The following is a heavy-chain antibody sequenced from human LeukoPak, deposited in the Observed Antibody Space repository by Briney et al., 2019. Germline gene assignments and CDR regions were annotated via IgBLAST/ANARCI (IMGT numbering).Heavy chain of an antibody. CDR1: GFTFDDYA. CDR2: ISWNSGSI. V-gene: IGHV3-9*01. CDR3: AKSLQLVLGAFDI. D-gene: IGHD6-13*01. Sequence: GGSLRLSCAASGFTFDDYAMHWVRQAPGKGLEWVSGISWNSGSIGYADSVKGRFTISRDNAKNSLYLQMNSLRAEDTALYYCAKSLQLVLGAFDIWGQGTMVTVSS. J-gene: IGHJ3*02.